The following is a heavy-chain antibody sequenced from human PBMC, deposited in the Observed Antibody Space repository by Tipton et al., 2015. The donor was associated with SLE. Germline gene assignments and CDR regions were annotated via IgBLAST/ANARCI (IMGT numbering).Heavy chain of an antibody. J-gene: IGHJ5*02. V-gene: IGHV4-59*01. CDR3: AREVAAPVNWFDP. D-gene: IGHD6-13*01. CDR2: IYYSGTT. Sequence: TLSLTCTVSGGSITNYYWSWIRQPPGKGLEWIGYIYYSGTTNYNPSLKSRVTMSLDTSKNQFSLKLSSVTAADTAVYYRAREVAAPVNWFDPWGQGTLVTVSS. CDR1: GGSITNYY.